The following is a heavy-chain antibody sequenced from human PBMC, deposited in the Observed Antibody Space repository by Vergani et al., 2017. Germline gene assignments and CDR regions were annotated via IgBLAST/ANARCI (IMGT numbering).Heavy chain of an antibody. J-gene: IGHJ4*02. Sequence: EVQLVESGGGLIQPGGSLRLSCAASGFTVSSNYMSWVRQAPGKGLEWVAVIYSGGSTYYADSVKGRFTISRDNSKNTLYLQMNSLRAEDTAVYYCAREGSSWSTAAIFDYWGQGTLVTVSS. CDR1: GFTVSSNY. CDR2: IYSGGST. D-gene: IGHD6-6*01. CDR3: AREGSSWSTAAIFDY. V-gene: IGHV3-53*01.